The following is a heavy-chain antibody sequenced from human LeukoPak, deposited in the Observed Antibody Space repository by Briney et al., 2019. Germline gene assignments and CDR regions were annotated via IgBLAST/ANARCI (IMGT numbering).Heavy chain of an antibody. D-gene: IGHD6-6*01. CDR3: ARSSYSSSSSV. J-gene: IGHJ3*01. V-gene: IGHV3-7*03. CDR1: GFTFSGFW. Sequence: GGSLRLSCAVSGFTFSGFWMSWSRQAPGKGLEWVASLNSDGSEGYYADVVKGRFTISRDNAKNSLYLQINSLRAEDTAVYYCARSSYSSSSSVWGQGTMVTVSS. CDR2: LNSDGSEG.